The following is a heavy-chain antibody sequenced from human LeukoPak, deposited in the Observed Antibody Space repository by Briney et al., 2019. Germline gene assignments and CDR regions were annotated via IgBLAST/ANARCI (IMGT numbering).Heavy chain of an antibody. Sequence: SVKVSCKASGYTFTSYAMHWVRQAPGQGLEWMGRIIPILGITNYAQKLQGRVTITADKSTSTAYMELSSLRSDDTAVYYCARDPSGGYVPYFDYWGQGTLVTVSS. V-gene: IGHV1-69*04. CDR1: GYTFTSYA. D-gene: IGHD3-16*01. CDR2: IIPILGIT. CDR3: ARDPSGGYVPYFDY. J-gene: IGHJ4*02.